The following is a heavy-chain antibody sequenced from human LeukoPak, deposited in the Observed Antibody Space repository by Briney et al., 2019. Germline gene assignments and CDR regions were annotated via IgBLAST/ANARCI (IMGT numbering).Heavy chain of an antibody. Sequence: PGGSLRLSCAASGFILDDYAMSWVRQAPGKGLEWVSGINWNGGSTGYADSVKGRFTISRDNAKHSLYLQMNSLRAEDTALYYCARDNPSYWYFDLWGRGTLVTVSS. CDR3: ARDNPSYWYFDL. CDR1: GFILDDYA. V-gene: IGHV3-20*04. CDR2: INWNGGST. J-gene: IGHJ2*01.